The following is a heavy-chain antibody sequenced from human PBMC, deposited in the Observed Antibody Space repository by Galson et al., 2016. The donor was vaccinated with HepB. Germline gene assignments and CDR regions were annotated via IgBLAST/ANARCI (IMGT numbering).Heavy chain of an antibody. D-gene: IGHD2-15*01. J-gene: IGHJ4*02. CDR3: AYGRGYWAFDD. V-gene: IGHV1-46*01. CDR2: VDPSGGST. Sequence: SVKVSCKASGYTFTSYHMHWVRQAPGQGLEWMGSVDPSGGSTNYAQKFQGRVTMTRDTSTTTVYMELSSLRSEDTAVYYCAYGRGYWAFDDWGQGTLVTVSS. CDR1: GYTFTSYH.